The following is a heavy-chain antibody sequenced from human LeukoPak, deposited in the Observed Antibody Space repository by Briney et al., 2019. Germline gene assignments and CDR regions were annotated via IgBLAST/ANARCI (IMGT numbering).Heavy chain of an antibody. CDR1: VFTLDVYA. CDR3: AKGKYSGYDEGPLYFDY. CDR2: MGWNSGSI. J-gene: IGHJ4*02. V-gene: IGHV3-9*01. D-gene: IGHD5-12*01. Sequence: GGSLRLFCAASVFTLDVYAMHWVRQAPGKGVEGVSGMGWNSGSIGYADSVKGRFTISRDNAKNSLYLQMNSLRAEDTALYYCAKGKYSGYDEGPLYFDYWGQGTLVTVSS.